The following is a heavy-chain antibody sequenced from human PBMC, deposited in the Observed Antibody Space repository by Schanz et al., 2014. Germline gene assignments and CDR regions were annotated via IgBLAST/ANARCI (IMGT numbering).Heavy chain of an antibody. D-gene: IGHD3-10*01. Sequence: EVQVVESGGGLVQPGGSLRLSCTASGFNSDDYAMHWVRQAPGKGLEWVSNIPWNGAAIGYAGSVRGRFTIFRDSAKNSLYLQMNSLRPEDTALYYCAKGSRSGSKVMDVWGKGTTVTVSS. J-gene: IGHJ6*03. V-gene: IGHV3-9*02. CDR2: IPWNGAAI. CDR1: GFNSDDYA. CDR3: AKGSRSGSKVMDV.